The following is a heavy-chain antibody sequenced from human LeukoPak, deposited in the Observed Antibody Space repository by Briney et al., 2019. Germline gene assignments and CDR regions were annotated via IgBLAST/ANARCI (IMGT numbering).Heavy chain of an antibody. J-gene: IGHJ4*02. CDR1: GFTFSSYE. Sequence: PGGSLRLSCAASGFTFSSYEMSWVRQAPGKGLEWVGRIKSKTDGGTTDYAAPVKGRFTISRDDSKNTLYLQMNSLKTEDAAVYYCTSRQMGSGPPGDYWGQGTLVTVSS. CDR2: IKSKTDGGTT. D-gene: IGHD3-10*01. CDR3: TSRQMGSGPPGDY. V-gene: IGHV3-15*01.